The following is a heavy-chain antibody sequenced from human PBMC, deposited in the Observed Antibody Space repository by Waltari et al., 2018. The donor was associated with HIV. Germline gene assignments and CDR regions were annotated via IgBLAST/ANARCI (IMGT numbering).Heavy chain of an antibody. CDR3: AKDRSGYGYGGFDY. J-gene: IGHJ4*02. CDR2: ISYDGSNK. V-gene: IGHV3-30*18. Sequence: QVQLVESGGGVVQPGRSLRLSCAASGFTFSSYGMHWVRQAAGKGLEWVAVISYDGSNKYYADSVKGRFTFSRDNSKNTLHLQMNSLRAEDMAVYYCAKDRSGYGYGGFDYWGQGTLVTVSS. D-gene: IGHD5-18*01. CDR1: GFTFSSYG.